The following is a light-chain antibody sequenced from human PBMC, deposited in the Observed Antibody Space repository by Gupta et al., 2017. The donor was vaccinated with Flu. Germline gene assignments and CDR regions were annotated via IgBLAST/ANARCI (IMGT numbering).Light chain of an antibody. Sequence: ERATLSCRASQNINNYSAWYQQKFGQAPRLLIYDASNRATGIPARFSGSGSGTDFTLTISSLEPEDFAVYYCQQRSNWPPITFGQGTRLEIK. J-gene: IGKJ5*01. V-gene: IGKV3-11*01. CDR3: QQRSNWPPIT. CDR1: QNINNY. CDR2: DAS.